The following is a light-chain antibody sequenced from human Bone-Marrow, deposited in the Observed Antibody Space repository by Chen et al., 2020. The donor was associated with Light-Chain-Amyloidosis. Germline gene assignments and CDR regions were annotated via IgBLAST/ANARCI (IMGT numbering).Light chain of an antibody. CDR2: DDN. V-gene: IGLV3-21*03. CDR3: QVWDSSDDHVI. Sequence: SYVLTQPPSVSLAPGKTASLTCGGNNIGIKTVHWYQQKPGQAPVLVVYDDNDRPAGISERLSGANSANTATLTISSVEAGDEADYYCQVWDSSDDHVIFGGGTKLTVL. J-gene: IGLJ2*01. CDR1: NIGIKT.